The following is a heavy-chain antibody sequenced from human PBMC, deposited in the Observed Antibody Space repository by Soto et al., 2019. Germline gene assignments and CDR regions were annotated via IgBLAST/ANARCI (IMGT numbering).Heavy chain of an antibody. CDR3: AREAGGYDYVWGSYRYYFDY. CDR2: IKQDGSEK. CDR1: GFTFSSYW. D-gene: IGHD3-16*02. Sequence: LRLSCAASGFTFSSYWMSWVRQAPGKGLEWVANIKQDGSEKYYVDSVKGRFTISRDNAKNSLYLQMNSLRAEDTAVYYCAREAGGYDYVWGSYRYYFDYWGQGTLVTVSS. J-gene: IGHJ4*02. V-gene: IGHV3-7*03.